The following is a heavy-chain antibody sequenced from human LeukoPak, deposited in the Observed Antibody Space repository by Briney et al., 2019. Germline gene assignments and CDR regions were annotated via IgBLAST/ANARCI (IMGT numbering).Heavy chain of an antibody. CDR1: GYTFTSYG. CDR2: ISAYNGNT. V-gene: IGHV1-18*01. CDR3: ARETDYWYFDL. J-gene: IGHJ2*01. Sequence: ASVKVSCTASGYTFTSYGISWVRQAPGQGLEWMGWISAYNGNTNYAQKLQGRVTMTRNTSISTAYMELSSLRSEDTAVYYCARETDYWYFDLWGRGTLVTVSS.